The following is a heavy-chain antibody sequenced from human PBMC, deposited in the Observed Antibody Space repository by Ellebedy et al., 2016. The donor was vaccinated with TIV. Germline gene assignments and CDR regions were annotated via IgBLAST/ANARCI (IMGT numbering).Heavy chain of an antibody. D-gene: IGHD3-10*01. CDR3: AGDTLLPATTGLDY. Sequence: GESLKISCAASGFTFSSSWISWVRQAPGKGLEWVGNIKKDGSEKYYVDSVKGRFTISRDNAKNSLYLQMNSLRAEDTAVYYCAGDTLLPATTGLDYWGPGTLVTVSS. V-gene: IGHV3-7*01. CDR1: GFTFSSSW. J-gene: IGHJ4*02. CDR2: IKKDGSEK.